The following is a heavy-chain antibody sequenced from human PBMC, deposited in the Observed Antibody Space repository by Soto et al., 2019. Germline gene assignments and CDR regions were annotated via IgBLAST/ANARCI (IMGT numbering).Heavy chain of an antibody. V-gene: IGHV1-69*13. CDR3: ARGRDYYDSSGYYKWFDP. D-gene: IGHD3-22*01. CDR2: IIPIFGTT. CDR1: GGTFSSYA. J-gene: IGHJ5*02. Sequence: ASVKVSCKASGGTFSSYAISWVRQAPGQGLEWMGGIIPIFGTTNYAQKFQGRVTITADESTSTAYMELSSLRSEDTAAYYCARGRDYYDSSGYYKWFDPWGQGPLATVSS.